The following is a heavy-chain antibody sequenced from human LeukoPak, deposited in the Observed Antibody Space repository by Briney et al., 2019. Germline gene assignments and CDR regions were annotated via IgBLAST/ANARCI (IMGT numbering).Heavy chain of an antibody. Sequence: PGGSLRLSCAASGFTFSTYSMNWVRQAPGKGLEWVSIISGDGATTDYADSVKGRFTISRDNSRNTLYLQMNSLRVEDTAVYYCAKKNLAAAGPYYFDYWGQGTLVTVSS. J-gene: IGHJ4*02. CDR1: GFTFSTYS. CDR3: AKKNLAAAGPYYFDY. V-gene: IGHV3-23*01. D-gene: IGHD6-13*01. CDR2: ISGDGATT.